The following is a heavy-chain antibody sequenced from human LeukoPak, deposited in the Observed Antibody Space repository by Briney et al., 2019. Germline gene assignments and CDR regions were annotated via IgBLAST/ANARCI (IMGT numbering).Heavy chain of an antibody. V-gene: IGHV1-18*01. J-gene: IGHJ4*02. CDR1: GYIFTNYG. Sequence: ASVKVSCKASGYIFTNYGITWVRKAPGQGLEWMGWISAYNGKTNYAQGLQGRVTMTTDTSTSTAYMELRSLRSDDTAVYYCARSYYYDSSGYYPPDYWGQGALVTVSS. D-gene: IGHD3-22*01. CDR2: ISAYNGKT. CDR3: ARSYYYDSSGYYPPDY.